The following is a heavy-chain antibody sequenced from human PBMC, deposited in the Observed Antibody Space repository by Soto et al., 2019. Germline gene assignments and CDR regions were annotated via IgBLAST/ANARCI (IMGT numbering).Heavy chain of an antibody. CDR2: ISGSGGST. D-gene: IGHD6-19*01. J-gene: IGHJ4*02. CDR1: GFTFSSYS. V-gene: IGHV3-23*01. CDR3: AKGAAAAVAGIYYGYYFDY. Sequence: GGSLILSCAASGFTFSSYSMSWVRQAPGKGLEWVSAISGSGGSTYYADSVKGRFTISRDNSKNTLYLQMNSLRAEDTAVYYCAKGAAAAVAGIYYGYYFDYWGQGTLVTVSS.